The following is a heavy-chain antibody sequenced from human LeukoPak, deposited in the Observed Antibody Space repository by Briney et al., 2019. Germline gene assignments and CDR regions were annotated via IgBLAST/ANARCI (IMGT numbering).Heavy chain of an antibody. J-gene: IGHJ4*02. CDR1: GGSISSGGYY. CDR3: ARVGGYFDY. Sequence: SETLSLTCTVSGGSISSGGYYWYWIRQHPGKGLEWIGHIYYTGSTYSNPYLKSRVAISADTSKNQFSLRLSSVTAADTAVYYCARVGGYFDYWGQGALVTVSS. V-gene: IGHV4-31*03. CDR2: IYYTGST. D-gene: IGHD3-10*01.